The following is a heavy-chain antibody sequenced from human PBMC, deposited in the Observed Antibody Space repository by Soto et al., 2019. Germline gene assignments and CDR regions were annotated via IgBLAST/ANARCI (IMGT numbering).Heavy chain of an antibody. CDR1: GFTFSRYA. D-gene: IGHD2-8*01. Sequence: GGSLRLSSAASGFTFSRYAMHWVRQAPGEGLEWVAVISRDGSSKYYGDSVKGRFTVSRDNSNNTLYLSMTSLRPDDTAVFYCARSRNGAVPDSINFWGQGTLVTVSS. J-gene: IGHJ4*02. CDR3: ARSRNGAVPDSINF. V-gene: IGHV3-30-3*01. CDR2: ISRDGSSK.